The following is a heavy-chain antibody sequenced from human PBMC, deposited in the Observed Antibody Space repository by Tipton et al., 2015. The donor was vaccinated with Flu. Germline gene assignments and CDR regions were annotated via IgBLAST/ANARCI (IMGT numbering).Heavy chain of an antibody. CDR2: ITWNSDSM. V-gene: IGHV3-9*01. Sequence: RSLRLSYAASGFTFDDYAMHWVRQAPGKGLEWVSGITWNSDSMGYADSVKGRFTISRDNAKNSLYLQMNSLRAEDTALYYCANLHGKRNDGFDVWGQGTMVTVSS. CDR3: ANLHGKRNDGFDV. CDR1: GFTFDDYA. J-gene: IGHJ3*01. D-gene: IGHD1-1*01.